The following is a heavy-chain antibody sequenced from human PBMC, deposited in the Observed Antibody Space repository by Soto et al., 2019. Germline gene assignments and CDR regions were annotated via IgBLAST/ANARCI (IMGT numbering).Heavy chain of an antibody. Sequence: GSLRLSCAASGFTFSSYGMSWVRQDPGNGLEWVSSISGSGGSTYYAYSVKGRFTISRDNSKNTLYLQMSSLRAEDTAVYYCANRNDYGSGSYFPFDHWGQGTLVTVAS. D-gene: IGHD3-10*01. V-gene: IGHV3-23*01. CDR3: ANRNDYGSGSYFPFDH. CDR2: ISGSGGST. CDR1: GFTFSSYG. J-gene: IGHJ4*02.